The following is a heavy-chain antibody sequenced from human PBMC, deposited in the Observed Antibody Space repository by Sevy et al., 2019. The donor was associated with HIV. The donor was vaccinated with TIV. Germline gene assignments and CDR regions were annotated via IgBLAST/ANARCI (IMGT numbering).Heavy chain of an antibody. CDR1: GFTFSSYA. Sequence: GGSLRLSCAASGFTFSSYAMHWVRQAPGKGLEWVAVISYDGSNKYYADSVKGRFTISRDNSKNTLYLQMNSLRAEDTSVYYCERDHWYYVSSGYDAFDIWGQGTMVTVSS. D-gene: IGHD3-22*01. CDR2: ISYDGSNK. CDR3: ERDHWYYVSSGYDAFDI. J-gene: IGHJ3*02. V-gene: IGHV3-30-3*01.